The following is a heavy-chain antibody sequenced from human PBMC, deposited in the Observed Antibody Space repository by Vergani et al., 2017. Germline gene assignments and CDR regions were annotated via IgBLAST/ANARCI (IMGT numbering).Heavy chain of an antibody. CDR1: GFTFDDYA. J-gene: IGHJ6*03. Sequence: EVRLVESGGRLVQPGRSLRLSCAASGFTFDDYAMHWVRQIPGKGLEWVSGISWSSDSIGYADSVKGRFSISRDNARNSLYLQMNSLKTEDTALYYCVKGARSPHFYYYYIDVWGKGTGVTVSS. CDR2: ISWSSDSI. V-gene: IGHV3-9*01. CDR3: VKGARSPHFYYYYIDV. D-gene: IGHD6-6*01.